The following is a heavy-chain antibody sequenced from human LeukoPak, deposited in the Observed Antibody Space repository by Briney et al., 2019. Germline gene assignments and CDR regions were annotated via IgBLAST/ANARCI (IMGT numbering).Heavy chain of an antibody. Sequence: PGGSLRFSCAASGFTVSSNYMSWVRQAPGKGLEWVSVIYSSGGTFYADSVKGRFTISRDNSKNTLYLQMNSLRAEDTAVYYSARMDSYGYEALGYWGQGTLVTVSS. CDR2: IYSSGGT. V-gene: IGHV3-53*01. D-gene: IGHD3-22*01. CDR3: ARMDSYGYEALGY. J-gene: IGHJ4*02. CDR1: GFTVSSNY.